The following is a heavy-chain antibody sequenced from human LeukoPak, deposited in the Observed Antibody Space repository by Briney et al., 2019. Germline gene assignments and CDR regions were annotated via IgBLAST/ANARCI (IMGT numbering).Heavy chain of an antibody. Sequence: SVKVSCKVSGGTFSSYAISWVRQAPGQGLEWMGGIIPIFGTANYAQKFQGRVTITADESTSTAYMELSSLGSEDTAVYYCARVFEEDGDYLNWFDSGGQGTLVTVSS. CDR1: GGTFSSYA. J-gene: IGHJ5*01. V-gene: IGHV1-69*01. CDR2: IIPIFGTA. D-gene: IGHD4-17*01. CDR3: ARVFEEDGDYLNWFDS.